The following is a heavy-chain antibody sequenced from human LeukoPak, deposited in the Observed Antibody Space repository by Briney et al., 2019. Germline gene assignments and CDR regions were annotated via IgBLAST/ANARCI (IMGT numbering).Heavy chain of an antibody. CDR1: GLTFSNYW. CDR2: INSDGTST. CDR3: ARDAFGVDKSPF. D-gene: IGHD3-3*01. J-gene: IGHJ4*02. V-gene: IGHV3-74*01. Sequence: GGSLRLSCAASGLTFSNYWMHWVRQAPGKGLVWVSRINSDGTSTTYADSVKGRFTISRDNAKNTLYLQINSLRAEDTAVYYCARDAFGVDKSPFWGQGTLVTVCS.